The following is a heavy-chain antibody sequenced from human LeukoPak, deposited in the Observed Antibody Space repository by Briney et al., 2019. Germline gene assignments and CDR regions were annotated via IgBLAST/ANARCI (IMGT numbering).Heavy chain of an antibody. Sequence: GGSLRLSCAASGFTFRNYLMNWVRQAPGKGLEWVSFISSTGGTIYYADSVKGRFTVSRDNGKNSLLLQMNSLRAEDTALYYCAKDIGAYSYGYFDYWGQGTLVTVSS. J-gene: IGHJ4*02. CDR3: AKDIGAYSYGYFDY. D-gene: IGHD5-18*01. V-gene: IGHV3-48*01. CDR1: GFTFRNYL. CDR2: ISSTGGTI.